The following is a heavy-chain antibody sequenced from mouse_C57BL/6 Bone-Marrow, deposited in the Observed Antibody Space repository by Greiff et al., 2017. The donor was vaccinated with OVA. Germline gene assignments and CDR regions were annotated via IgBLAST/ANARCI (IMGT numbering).Heavy chain of an antibody. V-gene: IGHV5-17*01. D-gene: IGHD1-1*01. CDR3: ARDHYYGSRNWYFDV. CDR1: GFTFSDYG. Sequence: EVQRVESGGGLVKPGGSLKLSCAASGFTFSDYGMHWVRQAPEKGLEWVAYISSGSSTIYYADTVKGRFTISRDNAKNTLFLQMTSLRSEDTAMYYCARDHYYGSRNWYFDVWGTGTTVTVSS. CDR2: ISSGSSTI. J-gene: IGHJ1*03.